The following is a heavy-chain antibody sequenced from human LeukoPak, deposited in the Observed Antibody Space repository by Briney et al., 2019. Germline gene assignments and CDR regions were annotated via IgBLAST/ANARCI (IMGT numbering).Heavy chain of an antibody. CDR1: GFTFSSYE. Sequence: PGGSLRLSCAASGFTFSSYEMNWVRQAPGKGLEWVSGINWNGGSTGYADSVKGRFTISRDNAKNSLYLQMNSLRAEDTALYYCARVPGSYCSGGSCLHYFDYWGQGTLVTVSS. J-gene: IGHJ4*02. CDR2: INWNGGST. V-gene: IGHV3-20*04. D-gene: IGHD2-15*01. CDR3: ARVPGSYCSGGSCLHYFDY.